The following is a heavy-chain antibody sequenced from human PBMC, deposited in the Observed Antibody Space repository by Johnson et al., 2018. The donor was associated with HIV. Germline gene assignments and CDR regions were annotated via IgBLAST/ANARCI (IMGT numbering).Heavy chain of an antibody. V-gene: IGHV3-33*06. J-gene: IGHJ3*01. CDR3: TKETRDSRSAFDV. D-gene: IGHD6-13*01. CDR1: GFTFSSYW. CDR2: IWYDGSNK. Sequence: QVQLVESGGGVVQPGRSLRLSCAASGFTFSSYWMSWVRQAPGKGLEWVAVIWYDGSNKYYADSVKGRFTISRDNSKDTLYLEMNSLRVEDTALYYCTKETRDSRSAFDVWGQGTMVTVSS.